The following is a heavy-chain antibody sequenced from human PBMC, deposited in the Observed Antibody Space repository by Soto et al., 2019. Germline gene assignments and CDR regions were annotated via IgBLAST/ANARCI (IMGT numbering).Heavy chain of an antibody. CDR1: GGSFSGYY. J-gene: IGHJ4*02. Sequence: SETLSLTCAVYGGSFSGYYWSWIRQPPGKGLEWIGEINHSGSTNYNPSLKSRVTISVDTSKNQFSLKLSSVTAADTAVYYCAREIQEYSYRYYFAYGGQGTRFPVPP. V-gene: IGHV4-34*01. CDR2: INHSGST. CDR3: AREIQEYSYRYYFAY. D-gene: IGHD3-16*02.